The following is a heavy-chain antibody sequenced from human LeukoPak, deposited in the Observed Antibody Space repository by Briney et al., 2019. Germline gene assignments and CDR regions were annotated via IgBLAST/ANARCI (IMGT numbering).Heavy chain of an antibody. V-gene: IGHV3-23*01. CDR3: AKGQSSTSSKWFDP. CDR1: GFTFSSYA. D-gene: IGHD6-6*01. J-gene: IGHJ5*02. CDR2: ISGSGGNT. Sequence: PGGSLRLSCAASGFTFSSYAMSWVRQPPGKGLEWVSTISGSGGNTYYADSVKGRFTISRDNSENTLYLQMHSPRAEDTALYYCAKGQSSTSSKWFDPWGQGTLVTVSS.